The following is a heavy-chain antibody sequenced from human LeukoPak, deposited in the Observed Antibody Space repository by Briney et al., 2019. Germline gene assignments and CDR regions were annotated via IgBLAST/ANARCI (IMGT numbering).Heavy chain of an antibody. CDR2: ISPSGGST. Sequence: ASVRVSCKASGYTFTSHYIHWVRQAPGQGLEWMGIISPSGGSTTYAQKFQGRVTMTRDTSTSTVYMELSSLRSEDTAVYYCARGAGYTYGSFDYWGQGILITISS. CDR3: ARGAGYTYGSFDY. J-gene: IGHJ4*02. D-gene: IGHD5-18*01. V-gene: IGHV1-46*01. CDR1: GYTFTSHY.